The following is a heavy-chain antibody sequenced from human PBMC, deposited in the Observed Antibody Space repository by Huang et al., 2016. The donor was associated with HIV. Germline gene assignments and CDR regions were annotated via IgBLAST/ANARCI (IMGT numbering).Heavy chain of an antibody. D-gene: IGHD2-8*02. CDR1: GFTFSSYW. CDR2: INNDGSIT. CDR3: ARHRSSGGVEEAFDI. Sequence: EVQLVESGGGLVQPGGSLRLSCAASGFTFSSYWMHWVRPAPGRGLGGLSRINNDGSITTYADSVKGRITISRDNARNTMYLQMTTLSAGDTAVYYCARHRSSGGVEEAFDIWGPGTLVTVAS. J-gene: IGHJ3*02. V-gene: IGHV3-74*03.